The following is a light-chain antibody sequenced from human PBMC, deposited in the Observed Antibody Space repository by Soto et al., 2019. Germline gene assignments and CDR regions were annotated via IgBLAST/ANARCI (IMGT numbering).Light chain of an antibody. CDR2: DAS. J-gene: IGKJ5*01. V-gene: IGKV3-11*01. Sequence: EIVLTQSPATLSLSPGERATLSCRASQSVSIYLAWYQQKPGQAPRLLIYDASNRATGIPAKFSGSGSGTDFTLTISSLEPEDSAVYYCQQRSNSPPNTFGQGTRREIK. CDR1: QSVSIY. CDR3: QQRSNSPPNT.